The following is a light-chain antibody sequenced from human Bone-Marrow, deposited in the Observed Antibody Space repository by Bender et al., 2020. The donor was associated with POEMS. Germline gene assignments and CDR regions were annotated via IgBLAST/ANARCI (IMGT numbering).Light chain of an antibody. CDR2: DVS. Sequence: QSALTQPASVSGSPGQSITISCTGTSSDIGSYNLVSWYQQHPGKAPKLMIYDVSKRPSGVSDRFSGSKSGNTASLTISGLQAEDEADYYCCSYAGGSALMFGGGTKLTVL. V-gene: IGLV2-23*02. CDR1: SSDIGSYNL. CDR3: CSYAGGSALM. J-gene: IGLJ3*02.